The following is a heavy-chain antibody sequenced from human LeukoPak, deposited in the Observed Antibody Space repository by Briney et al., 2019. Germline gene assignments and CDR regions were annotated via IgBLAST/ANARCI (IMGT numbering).Heavy chain of an antibody. CDR1: GFTFGDYA. J-gene: IGHJ3*02. Sequence: GGSLRLSCTASGFTFGDYAMSWVRQAPGKGLEWVSGINWNGGSTGYADSVKGRFTISRDNAKNSLYLQMNSLRAEDTALYYCAREGYSSSSFSAFDIWGQGTMVTVSS. CDR3: AREGYSSSSFSAFDI. D-gene: IGHD6-6*01. V-gene: IGHV3-20*04. CDR2: INWNGGST.